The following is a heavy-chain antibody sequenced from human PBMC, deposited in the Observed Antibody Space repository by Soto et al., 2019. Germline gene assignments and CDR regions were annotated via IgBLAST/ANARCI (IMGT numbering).Heavy chain of an antibody. CDR1: GGSFSGYY. V-gene: IGHV4-34*01. CDR2: INHSGST. CDR3: ARAGIVVVPAGFDY. D-gene: IGHD2-2*01. Sequence: QVQLQQWGAGLLKPSETLSLTCAVYGGSFSGYYWSWIRQPPGKGLEWIGEINHSGSTNYNPSLKSRVTISVDTSKNQFSLKLSSVTAADTAVYYCARAGIVVVPAGFDYWGQGTLVTVSS. J-gene: IGHJ4*02.